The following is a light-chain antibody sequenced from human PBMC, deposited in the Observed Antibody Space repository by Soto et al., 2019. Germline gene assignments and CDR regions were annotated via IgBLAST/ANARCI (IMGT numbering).Light chain of an antibody. CDR3: QQLLSYPIT. CDR1: QGISSY. V-gene: IGKV1-9*01. J-gene: IGKJ5*01. Sequence: DIQLTQSPSFLSASVGDRVTITCRASQGISSYLAWYQQKPGKAPKLLIYAASTLQSGVPLRFSGSGSGTSFTLTISSLQPEDFATYYCQQLLSYPITFGRGTRLEI. CDR2: AAS.